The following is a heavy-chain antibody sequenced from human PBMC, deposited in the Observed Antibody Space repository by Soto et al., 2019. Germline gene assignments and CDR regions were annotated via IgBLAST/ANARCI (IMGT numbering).Heavy chain of an antibody. CDR3: ARGGGVGVAGSAAFDM. Sequence: QLHLVQSGAVVKKPGASVTVSCSASGYPVTAYYMHWVRQAPGRGLEWMGGINPATGAAKYTQTFRGGVTVTGDTSMGTVFMELSGLTSEDTAVFYCARGGGVGVAGSAAFDMWGQGTLVTVSS. CDR2: INPATGAA. V-gene: IGHV1-2*02. CDR1: GYPVTAYY. D-gene: IGHD3-3*01. J-gene: IGHJ3*02.